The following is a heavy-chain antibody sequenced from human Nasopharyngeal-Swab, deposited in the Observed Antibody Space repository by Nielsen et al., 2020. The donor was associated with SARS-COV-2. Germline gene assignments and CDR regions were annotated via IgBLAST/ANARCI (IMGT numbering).Heavy chain of an antibody. J-gene: IGHJ4*02. CDR3: ARTVKLVGSTTCYDY. V-gene: IGHV3-7*01. CDR2: IKQDGSEK. CDR1: GFTFSRYW. Sequence: GGSLRLSCAASGFTFSRYWMSWVRQAPGGGLEWVANIKQDGSEKYYVDSVKGRFTISRDNAKNPLYLQMNSLRAEDTAVYYCARTVKLVGSTTCYDYWGQGTLVTVSS. D-gene: IGHD2-2*01.